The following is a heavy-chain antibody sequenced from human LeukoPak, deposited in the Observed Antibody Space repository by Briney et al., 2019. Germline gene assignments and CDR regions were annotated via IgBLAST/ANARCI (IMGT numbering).Heavy chain of an antibody. V-gene: IGHV3-23*01. Sequence: GGSLRLSCAASGFTFGIYAMSWVRQAPGKGLEWVSAVSGSGGGTNYADSVKGRFTISRDNSKDTVDLQMNSLSADDTAVYYCAKTTTGYSSGRYPGWPVDFWGQGTLVTVSS. CDR3: AKTTTGYSSGRYPGWPVDF. CDR1: GFTFGIYA. D-gene: IGHD6-19*01. J-gene: IGHJ4*02. CDR2: VSGSGGGT.